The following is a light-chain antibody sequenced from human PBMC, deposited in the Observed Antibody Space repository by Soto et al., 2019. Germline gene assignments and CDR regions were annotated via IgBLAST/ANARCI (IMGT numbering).Light chain of an antibody. CDR3: QHGYSTPLT. J-gene: IGKJ4*01. Sequence: IQLTQSPSSLSASVGDRVTITCRASQGISSALAWYQQKPGKAPNLLIYAASTLQSGVPSRFSGSGSGTDFTLTISSLQPEDFATYFCQHGYSTPLTFGGGTKV. V-gene: IGKV1-39*01. CDR1: QGISSA. CDR2: AAS.